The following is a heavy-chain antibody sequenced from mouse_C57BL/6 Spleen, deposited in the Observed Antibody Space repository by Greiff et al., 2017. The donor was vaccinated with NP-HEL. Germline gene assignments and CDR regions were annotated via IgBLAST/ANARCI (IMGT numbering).Heavy chain of an antibody. Sequence: QLQQSGPELVKPGASVKISCKASGYAFSSSWMNWVKQRPGKGLEWIGRIYPGDGDTNYNGKFKGKATLTADKSSSTAYMQLSSLTSEDSAVYFCAREGITTVVPFAYWGQGTLVTVSA. CDR1: GYAFSSSW. J-gene: IGHJ3*01. CDR3: AREGITTVVPFAY. V-gene: IGHV1-82*01. CDR2: IYPGDGDT. D-gene: IGHD1-1*01.